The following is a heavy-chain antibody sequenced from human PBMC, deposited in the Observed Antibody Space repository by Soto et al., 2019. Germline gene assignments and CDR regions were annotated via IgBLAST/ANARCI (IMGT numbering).Heavy chain of an antibody. J-gene: IGHJ5*01. CDR1: GGSFGNSA. V-gene: IGHV1-69*01. CDR2: FIPVYRTL. CDR3: ATGVIWIGYFTVDS. D-gene: IGHD3-3*01. Sequence: QVLLVQSGAEVKKPGSSVKISCKASGGSFGNSAINWVRQTPGQGLEWLGGFIPVYRTLNYAQKFQGRVTITADESTGTAYMALTSLASNDTAVYYCATGVIWIGYFTVDSWGHGTRVTVSS.